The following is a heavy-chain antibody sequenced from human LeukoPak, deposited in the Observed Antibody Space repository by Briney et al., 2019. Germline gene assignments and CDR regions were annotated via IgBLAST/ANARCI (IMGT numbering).Heavy chain of an antibody. V-gene: IGHV4-59*08. CDR2: IYYSGST. Sequence: SETLSLTCTVSGGSISSYYWSWIRQPPGKGLEWIGYIYYSGSTNYNPSLKSRVTISVDTSKNQFSLKLSSVTAADTAVYYCALLEYYYDSSGYYPRGFDPWGQGTLVTVPS. J-gene: IGHJ5*02. D-gene: IGHD3-22*01. CDR3: ALLEYYYDSSGYYPRGFDP. CDR1: GGSISSYY.